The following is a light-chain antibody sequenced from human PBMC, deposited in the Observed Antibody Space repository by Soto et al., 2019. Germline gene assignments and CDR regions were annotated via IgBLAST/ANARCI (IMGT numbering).Light chain of an antibody. CDR1: KNDIGVYDF. J-gene: IGLJ1*01. CDR2: EVV. Sequence: QSALTQPTSASGSPGQSVTVSCTGTKNDIGVYDFVSWYQHHPGKAPRLIMYEVVQRPSGVPDRFSGSKSGNTASLTVSGLQAADEADYFCKSYAGSNTYVFGSGTKLTVL. V-gene: IGLV2-8*01. CDR3: KSYAGSNTYV.